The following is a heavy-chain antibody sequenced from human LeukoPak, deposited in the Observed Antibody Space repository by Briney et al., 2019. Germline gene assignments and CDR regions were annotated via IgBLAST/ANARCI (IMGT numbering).Heavy chain of an antibody. CDR3: ARGGSTRIYYFDY. CDR1: GFTVSSNY. Sequence: GGSLRLSCAASGFTVSSNYMSWVRQAPGKGLERVSVIFSGGGTYYADSVKGRFTISRDNFKNTLYLQMNSLRAEDTAVYYCARGGSTRIYYFDYWGQGTLVTVSS. CDR2: IFSGGGT. V-gene: IGHV3-53*01. J-gene: IGHJ4*02.